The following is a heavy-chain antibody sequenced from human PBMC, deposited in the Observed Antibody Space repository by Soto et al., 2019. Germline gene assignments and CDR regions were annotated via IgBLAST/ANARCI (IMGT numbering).Heavy chain of an antibody. CDR1: GGSISSSSNY. D-gene: IGHD3-10*01. CDR2: IYYSGST. Sequence: SETLSLTCTVSGGSISSSSNYWGWIRQPPGKGLEWIGSIYYSGSTYYNPSLKSRVTISVDTSKNQFSLKLSSVTAADTALYYCARHPFGSYGSEDYWGQGTLFTVS. V-gene: IGHV4-39*01. J-gene: IGHJ4*02. CDR3: ARHPFGSYGSEDY.